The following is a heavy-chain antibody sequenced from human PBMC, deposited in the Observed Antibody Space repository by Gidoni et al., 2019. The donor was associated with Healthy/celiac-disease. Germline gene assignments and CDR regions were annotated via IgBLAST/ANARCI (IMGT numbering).Heavy chain of an antibody. V-gene: IGHV1-18*01. CDR1: GYTFTSYG. D-gene: IGHD3-22*01. J-gene: IGHJ4*02. Sequence: QVQLVQSGAEVKKPGASVKVSCKASGYTFTSYGISRVRQAPGQGLEWMGWISAYNGNTNYAQKLQGRVTMTTDTSTSTAYMELRSLRSDDTAVYYCARVPDYYDSSAPRDYWGQGTLVTVSS. CDR3: ARVPDYYDSSAPRDY. CDR2: ISAYNGNT.